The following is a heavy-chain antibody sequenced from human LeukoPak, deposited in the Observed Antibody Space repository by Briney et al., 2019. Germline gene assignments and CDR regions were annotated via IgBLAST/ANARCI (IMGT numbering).Heavy chain of an antibody. Sequence: QTGGSLRLSCTASGFTFNIYSMTWVRQAPGKGLEWVANIRHDGSEKYYVDSVRGRVTISRDNAKNSVYLQLNSLRPEDTAVYFCARHNYYQLDYWGQGTLVTASS. CDR1: GFTFNIYS. CDR2: IRHDGSEK. CDR3: ARHNYYQLDY. J-gene: IGHJ4*02. D-gene: IGHD1-1*01. V-gene: IGHV3-7*01.